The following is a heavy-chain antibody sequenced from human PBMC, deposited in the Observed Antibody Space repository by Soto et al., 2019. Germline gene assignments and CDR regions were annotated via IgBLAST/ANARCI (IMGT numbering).Heavy chain of an antibody. Sequence: QVQLVESGGSVVQRGRSLRLSCAASGFSFSYYAMHWVRQAPGKGLEWVGVVSYDGSEKYYADSVRGRFTISRDNSKNVLHLQVNSLRTEDTGVYFCARLSRNSSVDYWGQGTLVTVSS. CDR1: GFSFSYYA. CDR3: ARLSRNSSVDY. J-gene: IGHJ4*02. D-gene: IGHD6-19*01. V-gene: IGHV3-30*03. CDR2: VSYDGSEK.